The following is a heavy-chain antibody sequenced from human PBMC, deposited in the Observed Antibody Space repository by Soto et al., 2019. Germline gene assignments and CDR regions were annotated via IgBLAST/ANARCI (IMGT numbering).Heavy chain of an antibody. CDR1: GFSLSTSGVG. J-gene: IGHJ5*02. CDR2: IYWDDDK. D-gene: IGHD4-17*01. CDR3: AHRLWGTDYGDYLNWFDP. Sequence: SGPTLVKPTQTLTLTCTFSGFSLSTSGVGVGWIRQPPGKALEWLALIYWDDDKRYSPSLKSRLTITKDTSKNQVVLTMTNMDPVDTATYYCAHRLWGTDYGDYLNWFDPWGQGTLVTVSS. V-gene: IGHV2-5*02.